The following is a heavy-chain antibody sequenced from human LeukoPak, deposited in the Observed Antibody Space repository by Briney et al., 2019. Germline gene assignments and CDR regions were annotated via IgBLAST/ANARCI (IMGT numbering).Heavy chain of an antibody. CDR1: GGSINTNY. Sequence: SETLSLTCTVSGGSINTNYWTWIRQPPGKGLEWIGYIYYTGSTTYNPSLKSRVTISVDTSNNQFSLNLSSVTAADTAVYYCARVREDPWNSAPHAFDIWGQGTMVTVSS. CDR3: ARVREDPWNSAPHAFDI. D-gene: IGHD1-1*01. CDR2: IYYTGST. V-gene: IGHV4-59*01. J-gene: IGHJ3*02.